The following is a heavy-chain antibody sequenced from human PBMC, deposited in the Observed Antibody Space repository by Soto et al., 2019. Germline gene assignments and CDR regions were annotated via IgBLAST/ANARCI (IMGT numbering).Heavy chain of an antibody. D-gene: IGHD3-3*01. J-gene: IGHJ4*02. CDR3: ARDMDIKTYDFWSGYYSSYFDY. Sequence: PGGSLRLSCAASGFTFSSYGMHWVRQAPGKGLEWVAVIWYDGSNKYYADSVKGRFTISRDNSKNTLYLQMNSLRAEDTAVYYCARDMDIKTYDFWSGYYSSYFDYWGQGTLVTVSS. V-gene: IGHV3-33*01. CDR2: IWYDGSNK. CDR1: GFTFSSYG.